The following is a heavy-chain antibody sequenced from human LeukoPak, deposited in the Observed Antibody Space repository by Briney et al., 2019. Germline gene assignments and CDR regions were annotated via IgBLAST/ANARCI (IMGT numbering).Heavy chain of an antibody. CDR1: GGTXSSYA. D-gene: IGHD2-15*01. Sequence: SVKVSCKASGGTXSSYAISWVRQAPGQGLEWMGRIIPILGIANSAQKFQGRVTITADKSTSTAYVELSRLRSDDTAVYYCAREGRGWAFDIWGQGTMVTVSS. CDR2: IIPILGIA. J-gene: IGHJ3*02. CDR3: AREGRGWAFDI. V-gene: IGHV1-69*04.